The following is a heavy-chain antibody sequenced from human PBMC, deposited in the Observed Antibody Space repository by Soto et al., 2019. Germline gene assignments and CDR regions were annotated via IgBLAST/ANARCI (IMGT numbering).Heavy chain of an antibody. CDR2: ISSSSSYI. Sequence: GGSLRLSCAASGFTFIGYSMNWVRQAPGKGLEWVSSISSSSSYIYYADSVKGRFTISRDNAKNSLYLQMNSLRAEDTAVYYCARGAGDTAMASDYWGQGTLVTVSS. J-gene: IGHJ4*02. V-gene: IGHV3-21*01. CDR1: GFTFIGYS. CDR3: ARGAGDTAMASDY. D-gene: IGHD5-18*01.